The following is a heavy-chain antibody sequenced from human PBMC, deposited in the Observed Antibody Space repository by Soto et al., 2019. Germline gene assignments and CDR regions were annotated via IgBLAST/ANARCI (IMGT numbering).Heavy chain of an antibody. CDR2: ISGSGGST. CDR3: AKDISPAATSYYYYGMDV. CDR1: GFTFSSYA. D-gene: IGHD2-2*01. V-gene: IGHV3-23*01. J-gene: IGHJ6*02. Sequence: VGSLRLSCAASGFTFSSYAMSWVRQAPGKGLEWVSAISGSGGSTYYADSVKGRFTISRDNSKNTLYLQMNSLRAEDTAVYYCAKDISPAATSYYYYGMDVWGQGTTVTVSS.